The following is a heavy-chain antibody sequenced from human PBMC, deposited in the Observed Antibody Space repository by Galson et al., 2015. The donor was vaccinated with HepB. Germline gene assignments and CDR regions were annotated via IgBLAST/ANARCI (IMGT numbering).Heavy chain of an antibody. CDR1: GSSFTSYW. V-gene: IGHV5-10-1*01. J-gene: IGHJ4*02. D-gene: IGHD2-15*01. Sequence: QSGAEVKKPGESLRISCKGSGSSFTSYWISWVRQMPGKGLEWMGRFDPSDSYTNYSPSFQGHVTISADKSISTAYLQWSSLKASDTAMYYCARHPMDIVVVVAATQPDYWGQGTLVTVSS. CDR3: ARHPMDIVVVVAATQPDY. CDR2: FDPSDSYT.